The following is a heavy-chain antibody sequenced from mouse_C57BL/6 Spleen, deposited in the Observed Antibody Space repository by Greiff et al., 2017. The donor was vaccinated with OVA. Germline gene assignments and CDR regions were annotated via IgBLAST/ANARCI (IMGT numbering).Heavy chain of an antibody. Sequence: EVQLVESGGDLVKPGGSLKLSCAASGFTFSSYGMPWVRQTPDKSLEWVATISSGGSYTYYPATVKGRFTISRDNAKNTLYLQLSSLKSEDTAMYYCAGDSDYFDYWGQGTTLTVSS. CDR2: ISSGGSYT. CDR3: AGDSDYFDY. V-gene: IGHV5-6*01. CDR1: GFTFSSYG. D-gene: IGHD2-12*01. J-gene: IGHJ2*01.